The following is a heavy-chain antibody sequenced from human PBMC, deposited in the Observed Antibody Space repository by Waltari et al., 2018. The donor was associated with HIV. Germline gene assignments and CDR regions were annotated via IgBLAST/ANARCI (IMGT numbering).Heavy chain of an antibody. CDR1: GFTVSRNY. V-gene: IGHV3-53*02. CDR3: ARNTYGSGSDLDYYGMDV. D-gene: IGHD3-10*01. J-gene: IGHJ6*02. CDR2: IYSGGST. Sequence: EVQLVETGGGLIQPGWSLRLSCAASGFTVSRNYMSWVRQAPGKGLEWVSVIYSGGSTYYADSVKGRFTISRDNSKNTLYLQMNSLRAEDTAVYYCARNTYGSGSDLDYYGMDVWGQGTTVTVSS.